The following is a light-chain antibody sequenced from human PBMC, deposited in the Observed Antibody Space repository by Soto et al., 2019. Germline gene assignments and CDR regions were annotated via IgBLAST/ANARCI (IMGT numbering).Light chain of an antibody. Sequence: IRMTQSPSTLSASVGERVTITCRASDSIRINLAWYQEKPGKAPRLLIFAASTRASGIPSRFSGGGSGTEFTLTISSLQSEDFAIYYCLHHNNCTWTFGQGTKVDIK. V-gene: IGKV1-6*01. CDR2: AAS. J-gene: IGKJ1*01. CDR3: LHHNNCTWT. CDR1: DSIRIN.